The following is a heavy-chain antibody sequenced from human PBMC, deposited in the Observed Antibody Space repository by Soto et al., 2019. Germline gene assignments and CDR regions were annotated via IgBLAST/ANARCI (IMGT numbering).Heavy chain of an antibody. D-gene: IGHD4-4*01. J-gene: IGHJ5*02. CDR2: ISGGGGTT. CDR3: AKAANYNNPPYDWFDP. V-gene: IGHV3-23*01. CDR1: GFTFSSYA. Sequence: EVQLLESGGGLVQPGGSLRLSCAASGFTFSSYAMSWVRQAPGKGLEWVSAISGGGGTTYYGDSVKGRFTISRDNSKNPLYLQMNSLRAGDTAIYYCAKAANYNNPPYDWFDPWGQGTLVTVPS.